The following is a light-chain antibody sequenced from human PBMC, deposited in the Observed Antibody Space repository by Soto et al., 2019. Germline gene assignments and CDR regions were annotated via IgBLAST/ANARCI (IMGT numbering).Light chain of an antibody. CDR2: SAS. CDR1: QSVSSNY. Sequence: EIVLTQSPGTLSLSPRERATLSCRASQSVSSNYLAWYQQKPGQAPRLLMYSASSRATGIPDRFRGSGSGTDFTLTISRLEPEDFAVFYCQQYGRSPYTFGQGTKLEIK. V-gene: IGKV3-20*01. CDR3: QQYGRSPYT. J-gene: IGKJ2*01.